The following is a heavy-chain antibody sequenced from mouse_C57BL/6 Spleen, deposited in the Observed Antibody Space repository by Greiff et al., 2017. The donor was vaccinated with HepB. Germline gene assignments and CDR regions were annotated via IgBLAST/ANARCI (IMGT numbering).Heavy chain of an antibody. CDR3: ARQTTLDY. CDR2: INPSSGYT. V-gene: IGHV1-4*01. Sequence: VKLMESGAELARPGASVKMSCKASGYTFTSYTMHWVKQRPGQGLEWIGYINPSSGYTKYNQKFKDKATLTADKSSSTAYMQLSSLTSEDSAVYYCARQTTLDYWGQGTTLTVSS. CDR1: GYTFTSYT. J-gene: IGHJ2*01. D-gene: IGHD2-1*01.